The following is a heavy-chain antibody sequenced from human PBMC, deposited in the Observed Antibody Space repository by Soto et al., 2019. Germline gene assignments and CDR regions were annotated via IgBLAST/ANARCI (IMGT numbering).Heavy chain of an antibody. V-gene: IGHV3-7*03. CDR3: ARDLGIAAWPLSWFDP. D-gene: IGHD6-13*01. CDR2: IKQDGSEK. CDR1: GFTFSSHW. Sequence: EVQLVESGGGLVQPGGSLRLSCAASGFTFSSHWMSWVRQAPGKGLEWVANIKQDGSEKYYVDSVKGRFTISRDNAKNSLYLQMNSLRAEDTAVYYCARDLGIAAWPLSWFDPWGQGTLVTVSS. J-gene: IGHJ5*02.